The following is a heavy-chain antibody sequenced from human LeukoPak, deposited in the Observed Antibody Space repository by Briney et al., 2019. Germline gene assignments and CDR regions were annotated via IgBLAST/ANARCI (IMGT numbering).Heavy chain of an antibody. CDR1: GFTFGTYW. J-gene: IGHJ4*02. D-gene: IGHD1-26*01. CDR3: VRDIVH. CDR2: INEDGSQK. V-gene: IGHV3-7*04. Sequence: GGSLRLSCAASGFTFGTYWMSWVRQAPGKGLEWVANINEDGSQKDYLDSVKGRFTISRDNAKDSLYLQMSSLRAEDAAIYYCVRDIVHWGQGTLVTVSS.